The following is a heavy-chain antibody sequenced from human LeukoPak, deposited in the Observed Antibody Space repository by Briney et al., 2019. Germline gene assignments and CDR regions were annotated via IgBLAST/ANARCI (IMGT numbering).Heavy chain of an antibody. CDR3: AKEDGYNYDF. CDR2: ISYDGSKK. CDR1: GFTFRSYG. V-gene: IGHV3-30*18. D-gene: IGHD5-18*01. J-gene: IGHJ4*02. Sequence: GRSLRPSCVGSGFTFRSYGMHWVRQAPGKGLEWVAVISYDGSKKYYADSVKGRFTISRDNSKNTLYLQMSSLRAEDTAVYYCAKEDGYNYDFWGQGTLVTVSS.